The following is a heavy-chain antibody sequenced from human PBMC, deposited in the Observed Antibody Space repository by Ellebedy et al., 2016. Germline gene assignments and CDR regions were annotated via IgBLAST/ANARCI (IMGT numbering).Heavy chain of an antibody. D-gene: IGHD3-22*01. Sequence: GGSLRLXXAASGFTFSSYGMHWVRQAPGKGLEWVAVISYDGSNKYYADSVKGRFTISRDNSKNTLYLQMNSLRAEDTAVYYCAKDSSLYYYDSSGFDAFDIWGQGTMVTVSS. CDR1: GFTFSSYG. J-gene: IGHJ3*02. CDR2: ISYDGSNK. CDR3: AKDSSLYYYDSSGFDAFDI. V-gene: IGHV3-30*18.